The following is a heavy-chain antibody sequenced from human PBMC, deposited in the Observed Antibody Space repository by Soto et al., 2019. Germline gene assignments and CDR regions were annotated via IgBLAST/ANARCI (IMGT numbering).Heavy chain of an antibody. D-gene: IGHD2-2*01. CDR3: ARVVLGDDACFGP. Sequence: QVQLVQSGGEVKRPGASVKVSCKTSGYTFSNYGITWVRQAPGQPLEWLGWISLYSDGTNYAQKFQGRVSMTTDTSTTTAYMELRSLSSGDTVVYYCARVVLGDDACFGPWGQGTLVTVSS. CDR1: GYTFSNYG. J-gene: IGHJ5*02. V-gene: IGHV1-18*01. CDR2: ISLYSDGT.